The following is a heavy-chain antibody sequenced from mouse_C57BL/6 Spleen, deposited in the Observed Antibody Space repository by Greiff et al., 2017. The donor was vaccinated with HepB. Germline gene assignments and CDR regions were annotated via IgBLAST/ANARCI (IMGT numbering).Heavy chain of an antibody. Sequence: EVQGVESGGDLVKPGGSLKLSCAASGFTFSSYGMSWVRQTPDKRLEWVATISSGGSYTYYPDSVTGRFTISRDNAKNTLYLQMSSLKSEATAMYYCAIRDDYYGRYFDVWGTGTTVTVSS. D-gene: IGHD1-1*01. CDR3: AIRDDYYGRYFDV. CDR2: ISSGGSYT. V-gene: IGHV5-6*01. CDR1: GFTFSSYG. J-gene: IGHJ1*03.